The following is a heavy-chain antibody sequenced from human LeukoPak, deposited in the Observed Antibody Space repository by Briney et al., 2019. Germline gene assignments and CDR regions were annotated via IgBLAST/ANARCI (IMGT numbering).Heavy chain of an antibody. CDR2: INHSGST. CDR1: GGSISGYY. V-gene: IGHV4-34*01. Sequence: SETLSLTCAVSGGSISGYYWIWIRQSPGKGLEWIGEINHSGSTNYNPSLKSRVTISVDTSKNQFSLKLSSVTAADTAVYYCARGILPDVWGQGTTVTVSS. J-gene: IGHJ6*02. CDR3: ARGILPDV. D-gene: IGHD2/OR15-2a*01.